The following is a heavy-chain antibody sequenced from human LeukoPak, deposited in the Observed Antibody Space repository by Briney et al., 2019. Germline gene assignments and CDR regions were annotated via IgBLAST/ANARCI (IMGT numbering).Heavy chain of an antibody. J-gene: IGHJ5*01. Sequence: GGSLRLSCAASGFSFSNYWMSWVRQAPGKGLEWVANVKQDGSKKEYVDSVMGQFTISRDNAKNSLYLQMNSLRAEDTAFYYCARLRNYDSSGYYFEIDSWGHGTLVTVSS. V-gene: IGHV3-7*03. CDR3: ARLRNYDSSGYYFEIDS. CDR1: GFSFSNYW. CDR2: VKQDGSKK. D-gene: IGHD3-22*01.